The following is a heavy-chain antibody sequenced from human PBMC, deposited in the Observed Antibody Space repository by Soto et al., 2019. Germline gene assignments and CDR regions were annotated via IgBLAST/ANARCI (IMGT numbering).Heavy chain of an antibody. Sequence: PSETLSLTCAVYGGSFSGYYWTWIRQPPGTGLEWIGEINHSGSTNYNPSLKSRVTISVDTSKNQFSLKLSSVTAADTAVYYCARYNCCYPYYYGMDVWGQGTTVTVSS. CDR3: ARYNCCYPYYYGMDV. CDR1: GGSFSGYY. D-gene: IGHD1-20*01. CDR2: INHSGST. J-gene: IGHJ6*02. V-gene: IGHV4-34*01.